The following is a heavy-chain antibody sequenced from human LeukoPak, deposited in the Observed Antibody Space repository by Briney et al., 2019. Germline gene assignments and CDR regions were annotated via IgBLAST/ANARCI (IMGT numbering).Heavy chain of an antibody. J-gene: IGHJ4*02. Sequence: PGGSLRLSCAASGFTFSSYAMHWVRQAPGKGLEWVAVISYDGSNKYYADSVKGRFTISRDNSKNTLYLQMNSLRAEDTAVYYCARDQWELLFNWGQGTLVTVSS. CDR1: GFTFSSYA. D-gene: IGHD1-26*01. V-gene: IGHV3-30-3*01. CDR2: ISYDGSNK. CDR3: ARDQWELLFN.